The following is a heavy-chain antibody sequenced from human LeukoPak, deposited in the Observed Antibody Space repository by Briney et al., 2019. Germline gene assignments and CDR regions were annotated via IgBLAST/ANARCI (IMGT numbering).Heavy chain of an antibody. J-gene: IGHJ4*02. CDR1: GFTFSSYW. CDR3: AREDTTLVASSRLDY. D-gene: IGHD5-18*01. V-gene: IGHV3-74*01. CDR2: INSDGSST. Sequence: PGGSLRLSCAASGFTFSSYWMHWVRQAPGKGLVWVSRINSDGSSTSYADSVKGRFTISRDNANNMLYLQMNSLRAEDTAIYYCAREDTTLVASSRLDYWGQGTLVTVSS.